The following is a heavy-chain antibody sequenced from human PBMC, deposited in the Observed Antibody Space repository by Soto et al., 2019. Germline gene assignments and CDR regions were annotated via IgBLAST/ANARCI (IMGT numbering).Heavy chain of an antibody. CDR2: ISWNSGRI. D-gene: IGHD2-15*01. CDR1: GFTFDDYA. J-gene: IGHJ4*02. Sequence: EVQLVESGGGLVQPGRSLRLSCAASGFTFDDYAMQWVRQAPGKGLEWVSGISWNSGRIGYADSVKGRFTISRDNAKNSLYLQMNRLRPDDTALYYCAKDTVAAGTVGFDYWGQGTLVTVSS. V-gene: IGHV3-9*01. CDR3: AKDTVAAGTVGFDY.